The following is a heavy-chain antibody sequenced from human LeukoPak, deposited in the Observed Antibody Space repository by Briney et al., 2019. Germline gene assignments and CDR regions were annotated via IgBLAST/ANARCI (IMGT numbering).Heavy chain of an antibody. V-gene: IGHV3-15*01. D-gene: IGHD7-27*01. Sequence: GGSLRLSCAASGFSFSDAWISWVRQAPXXXXXXXXRIQSKTDGGTIDYAAPVKDRFTISRDDSKDTVYLQMNTLKTEDTAVYYCTTSRTATGEKNYWGQGTLVTVSS. CDR3: TTSRTATGEKNY. J-gene: IGHJ4*02. CDR1: GFSFSDAW. CDR2: IQSKTDGGTI.